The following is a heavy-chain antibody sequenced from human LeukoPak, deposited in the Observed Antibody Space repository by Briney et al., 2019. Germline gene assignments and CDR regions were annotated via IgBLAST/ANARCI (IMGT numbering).Heavy chain of an antibody. Sequence: PSETLSLTCMVSDYSISSGYYWGWIRQPPGKGLEWIGSIYHSGSTYYNPSLKSRVTISVDTSKNQFSLKLSSVTAADTAVYYCARGRERRRDGFSSGFQYYYYYMDVWGKGTTVTVSS. V-gene: IGHV4-38-2*02. CDR3: ARGRERRRDGFSSGFQYYYYYMDV. D-gene: IGHD5-18*01. J-gene: IGHJ6*03. CDR1: DYSISSGYY. CDR2: IYHSGST.